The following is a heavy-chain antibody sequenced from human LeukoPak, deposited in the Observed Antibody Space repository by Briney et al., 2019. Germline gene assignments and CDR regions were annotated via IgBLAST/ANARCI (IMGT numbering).Heavy chain of an antibody. J-gene: IGHJ6*03. CDR1: GYTFTSYD. D-gene: IGHD5-18*01. Sequence: ASVRVSCKASGYTFTSYDINWVQQATGQGLEWMGWMNPNSGNTGYAQKFQGRVTMTRNTSISTAYMELSSLRSEDTAVYYCARDNGGTAMAYYYYYYMDVWGKGTTVTISS. CDR3: ARDNGGTAMAYYYYYYMDV. CDR2: MNPNSGNT. V-gene: IGHV1-8*01.